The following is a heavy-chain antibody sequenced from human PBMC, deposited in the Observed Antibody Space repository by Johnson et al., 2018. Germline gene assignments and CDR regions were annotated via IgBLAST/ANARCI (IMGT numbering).Heavy chain of an antibody. CDR3: ARDWVVVAATDAFDI. J-gene: IGHJ3*02. Sequence: QVQLVQSGAEVKKPGSSVEVSCKASGGTFSSYAIYWVRQAPGQGLEWMGGIIPILGTAHYAQKFQGSVTITADESTSTAYRELSSLRSEDTAVYYCARDWVVVAATDAFDIWGQGTMVTVSS. D-gene: IGHD2-15*01. V-gene: IGHV1-69*01. CDR1: GGTFSSYA. CDR2: IIPILGTA.